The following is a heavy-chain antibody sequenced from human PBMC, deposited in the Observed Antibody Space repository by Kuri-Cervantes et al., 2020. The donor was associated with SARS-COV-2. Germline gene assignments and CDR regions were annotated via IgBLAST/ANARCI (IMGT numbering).Heavy chain of an antibody. Sequence: GSLRLSCTVSGGSISSSSYYWGWIRQPPGKGLEWIGSIYYSGSTYYNPSLKSRVTISVDTSKNQFSLKLSSVTAADTAVYYCARGRLRFLEWLAYYFDYWGQGTLVTVSS. CDR3: ARGRLRFLEWLAYYFDY. CDR1: GGSISSSSYY. D-gene: IGHD3-3*01. V-gene: IGHV4-39*07. J-gene: IGHJ4*02. CDR2: IYYSGST.